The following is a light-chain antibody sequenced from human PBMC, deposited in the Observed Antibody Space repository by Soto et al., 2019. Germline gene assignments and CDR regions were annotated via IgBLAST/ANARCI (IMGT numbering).Light chain of an antibody. CDR2: DVS. V-gene: IGKV3-11*01. CDR1: ESVTYY. CDR3: QQRSEWPWT. Sequence: PGERGTLSCRASESVTYYLAWYQQKPGQAPRLLVYDVSNRATGIPARFSGGGSGTDFTLTISNLEPEDFAVYYCQQRSEWPWTFGQGTKVDIK. J-gene: IGKJ1*01.